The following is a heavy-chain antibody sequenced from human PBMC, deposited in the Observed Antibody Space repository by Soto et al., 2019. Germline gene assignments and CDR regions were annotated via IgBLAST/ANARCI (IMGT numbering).Heavy chain of an antibody. CDR1: GGTFSSYA. V-gene: IGHV1-69*13. CDR2: IIPIFGTA. J-gene: IGHJ6*02. D-gene: IGHD3-3*01. Sequence: SVKVSCKASGGTFSSYAISWVRQAPGQGLEWMGGIIPIFGTANYAQKFQGRVTITADESTSTAYMELSSLRSGDTAVYYCASCSRYYDFWSGYSYYYYYGMDVWGQGTTVTVSS. CDR3: ASCSRYYDFWSGYSYYYYYGMDV.